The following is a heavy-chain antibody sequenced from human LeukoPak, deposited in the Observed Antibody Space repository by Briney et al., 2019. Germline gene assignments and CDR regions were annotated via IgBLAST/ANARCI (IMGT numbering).Heavy chain of an antibody. CDR3: ARSMDLGSAFDI. CDR2: IYYSGST. D-gene: IGHD7-27*01. Sequence: SETLSLTCTVSGGSLSSYYWSWIRQPPGKGLEWIGNIYYSGSTNHNPSLKRRVTISVDTPNNHVALKLNSLTAADTAVYYCARSMDLGSAFDIWGQGTMVTVSS. CDR1: GGSLSSYY. V-gene: IGHV4-59*01. J-gene: IGHJ3*02.